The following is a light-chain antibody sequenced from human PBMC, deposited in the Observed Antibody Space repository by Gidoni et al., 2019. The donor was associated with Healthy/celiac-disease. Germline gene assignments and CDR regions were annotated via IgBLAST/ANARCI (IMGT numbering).Light chain of an antibody. CDR2: AAS. CDR3: QQLNSYRT. CDR1: QGISSY. J-gene: IGKJ4*01. V-gene: IGKV1-9*01. Sequence: DIQFTQSPSFLSASVGDRVIITCRASQGISSYLAWYQQKPGKAPKLLIYAASTLQSGVPSRFSGSGSGTEFTLTISSLQPEDFATYYCQQLNSYRTFGGGTKVEIK.